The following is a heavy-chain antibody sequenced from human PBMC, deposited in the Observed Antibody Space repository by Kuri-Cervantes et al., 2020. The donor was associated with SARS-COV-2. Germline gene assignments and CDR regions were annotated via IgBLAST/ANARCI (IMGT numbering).Heavy chain of an antibody. CDR3: AKSYDFWSGYYRPYYYYYGMDV. CDR2: ISYDGSNK. D-gene: IGHD3-3*01. CDR1: GFTFSSYG. V-gene: IGHV3-30*18. Sequence: GGSLRLSCAASGFTFSSYGMHWVRQAPGKGLEWVAVISYDGSNKYYADSVKGRFTISRDNSKNTLCLQMNSLRAEDTAVYYCAKSYDFWSGYYRPYYYYYGMDVWGQGTTVTVSS. J-gene: IGHJ6*02.